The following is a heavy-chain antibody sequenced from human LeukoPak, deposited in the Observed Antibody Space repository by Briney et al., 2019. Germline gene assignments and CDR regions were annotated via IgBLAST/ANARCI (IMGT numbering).Heavy chain of an antibody. CDR2: ISAYNGNT. D-gene: IGHD2-15*01. Sequence: ASVKVSCKASGYTFTSYGISWVRQAPGQGLEWMGWISAYNGNTNYAQKLQGRVTMTTDTSTSTAYMELRSLRSDDTAVYYCARVWSGTPGDNWFDPWGQGTLVTVSS. J-gene: IGHJ5*02. CDR1: GYTFTSYG. CDR3: ARVWSGTPGDNWFDP. V-gene: IGHV1-18*01.